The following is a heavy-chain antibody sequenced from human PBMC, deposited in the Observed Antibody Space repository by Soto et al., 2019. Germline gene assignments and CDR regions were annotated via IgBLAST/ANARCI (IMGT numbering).Heavy chain of an antibody. CDR3: ARNSGYYNSSGTPWFEP. D-gene: IGHD3-22*01. CDR1: GGTFSSYA. V-gene: IGHV1-69*01. J-gene: IGHJ5*02. CDR2: IIPIFGTA. Sequence: QVQLVQSGAEVKKPGSSVKVSCKASGGTFSSYAISWVRQAPGQGLEWMGGIIPIFGTANYAQKFQGRVTNTADESTSTAYMELSSLITEDTAVYYCARNSGYYNSSGTPWFEPWGQGTLVTVSS.